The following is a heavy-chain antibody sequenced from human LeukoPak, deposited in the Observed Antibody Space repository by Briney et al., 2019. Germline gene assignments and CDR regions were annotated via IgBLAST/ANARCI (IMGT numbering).Heavy chain of an antibody. CDR1: GYTFTSYG. Sequence: ASVKVACKASGYTFTSYGISWVRQAPGQALEWMGWISHYNGNTNYAQKLQGRVTMTTDTSTSTAYMELRSLRSDDTAVYYCARAHDYGDHGENSLIDYWGQGTLVTVSS. CDR3: ARAHDYGDHGENSLIDY. D-gene: IGHD4-17*01. J-gene: IGHJ4*02. V-gene: IGHV1-18*01. CDR2: ISHYNGNT.